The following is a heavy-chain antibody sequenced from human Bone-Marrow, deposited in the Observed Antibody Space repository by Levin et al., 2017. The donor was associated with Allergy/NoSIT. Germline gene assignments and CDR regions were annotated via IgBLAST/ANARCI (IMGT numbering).Heavy chain of an antibody. V-gene: IGHV4-59*01. CDR3: ARELAVATPWFDP. CDR1: GGSISNYY. D-gene: IGHD5-12*01. J-gene: IGHJ5*02. Sequence: SETLSLTCDVSGGSISNYYWSWIRQPPGKGPEYIGNVFRTGSTNYNPSLESRVTISVDPSNNQFSLRLTSVTAADTAVYYCARELAVATPWFDPWGQGTLVTVSS. CDR2: VFRTGST.